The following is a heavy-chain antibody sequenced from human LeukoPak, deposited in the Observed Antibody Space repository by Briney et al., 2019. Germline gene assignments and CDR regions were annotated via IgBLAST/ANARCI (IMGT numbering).Heavy chain of an antibody. CDR1: GGSFSGYY. J-gene: IGHJ6*03. Sequence: SETLSLTCAVYGGSFSGYYWSWIRQPPGKGLEWIGEINHSGSTNYNPSLKSRVTISVDTSKNQFSLKLSSVTAADTAVYYCARGQRFLEWLPSWYYYYYMDVWGKGTTVTVSS. CDR2: INHSGST. V-gene: IGHV4-34*01. D-gene: IGHD3-3*01. CDR3: ARGQRFLEWLPSWYYYYYMDV.